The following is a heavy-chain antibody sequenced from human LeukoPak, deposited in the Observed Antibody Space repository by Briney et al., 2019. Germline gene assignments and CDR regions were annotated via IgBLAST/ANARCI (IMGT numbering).Heavy chain of an antibody. CDR2: ISSSGSTI. CDR3: AELGITMIGGV. D-gene: IGHD3-10*02. CDR1: GFTFSIYW. J-gene: IGHJ6*04. Sequence: GGSLRLSCAASGFTFSIYWMNWVRQAPGKGLEWVSYISSSGSTIYYADSVKGRFTISRDNAKNSLYLQMNSLRAEDTAVYYCAELGITMIGGVWGKGTTVTISS. V-gene: IGHV3-48*04.